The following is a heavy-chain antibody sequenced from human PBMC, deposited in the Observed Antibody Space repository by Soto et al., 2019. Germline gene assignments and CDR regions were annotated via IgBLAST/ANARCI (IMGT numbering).Heavy chain of an antibody. Sequence: QSPTLSLTCAISGDSVSSDSTTWNWIRQSPSRGLEWLGRTYYRSKWYNDYAAPVKSRITINPDTSKNQFSLQLNSVTPEDTAVYYCARSVVASPSRYFDYWGQGTLVTVSS. CDR3: ARSVVASPSRYFDY. CDR1: GDSVSSDSTT. J-gene: IGHJ4*02. D-gene: IGHD2-21*01. V-gene: IGHV6-1*01. CDR2: TYYRSKWYN.